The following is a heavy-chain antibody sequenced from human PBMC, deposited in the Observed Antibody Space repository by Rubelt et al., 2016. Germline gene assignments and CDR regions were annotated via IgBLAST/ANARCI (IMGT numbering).Heavy chain of an antibody. CDR3: ARERGSSSSFDY. V-gene: IGHV3-74*01. J-gene: IGHJ4*02. CDR2: INSDGSST. D-gene: IGHD6-13*01. Sequence: QVPGKGLVWVSRINSDGSSTSYVDSVKGRFTISRDNAKNTLYLQMNSLREEDTAVYYCARERGSSSSFDYWGQGTQVTVSS.